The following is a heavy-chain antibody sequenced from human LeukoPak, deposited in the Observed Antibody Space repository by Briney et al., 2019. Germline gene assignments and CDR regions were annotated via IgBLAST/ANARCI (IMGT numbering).Heavy chain of an antibody. Sequence: GGSLRLSCTASGFTFGDYAMSWFRQAPGKGLEWVGFIRSKAYGGTTEYAASVKGRFTISRDDSKSIAYLQMNSLKTEDTAVYYCTRVRYSYGPYYFDYWGQGTLVTVSS. CDR2: IRSKAYGGTT. J-gene: IGHJ4*02. CDR3: TRVRYSYGPYYFDY. CDR1: GFTFGDYA. V-gene: IGHV3-49*03. D-gene: IGHD5-18*01.